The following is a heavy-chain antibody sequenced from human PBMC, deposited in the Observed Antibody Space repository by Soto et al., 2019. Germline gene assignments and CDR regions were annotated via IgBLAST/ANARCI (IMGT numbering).Heavy chain of an antibody. J-gene: IGHJ4*02. V-gene: IGHV3-30*18. CDR1: GFTFSSYG. Sequence: PGGSLRLSCVASGFTFSSYGMHWVRQAPGKGLEWVAVISYDGSNKYYADSVKGRFTISRDNSKNTLYLQMNSLRAEDTAVYYCAKAGFGDSGVNYYFDYWGQGTLVTVSS. CDR3: AKAGFGDSGVNYYFDY. CDR2: ISYDGSNK. D-gene: IGHD4-17*01.